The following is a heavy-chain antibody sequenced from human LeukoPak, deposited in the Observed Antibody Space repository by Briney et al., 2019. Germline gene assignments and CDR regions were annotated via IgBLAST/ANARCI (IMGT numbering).Heavy chain of an antibody. D-gene: IGHD6-13*01. CDR3: ARAPFQLAAAGTYYYYGMDV. CDR2: ISSSGSTI. V-gene: IGHV3-11*01. CDR1: VFTFSDYY. Sequence: PGGSLRLSCTASVFTFSDYYMIWIRQSPGKGLEWVSYISSSGSTIYYADSVKGRFTISRDNAKNSLYLQMNSLRAEDTAVYYCARAPFQLAAAGTYYYYGMDVWGQGTTVTVSS. J-gene: IGHJ6*02.